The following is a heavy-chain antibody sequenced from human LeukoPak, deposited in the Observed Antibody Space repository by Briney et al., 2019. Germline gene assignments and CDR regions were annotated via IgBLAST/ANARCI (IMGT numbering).Heavy chain of an antibody. Sequence: GGSLRLSXAASGFTFSSYSMNWVRQAPGKGLEWVSYISSSSSTIYYADSVKGRFTISRDNAKNSLYLQMNSLRAEDTAVYYCARDPSIAAGDYWGQGTLVTVSS. J-gene: IGHJ4*02. V-gene: IGHV3-48*01. CDR3: ARDPSIAAGDY. CDR2: ISSSSSTI. CDR1: GFTFSSYS. D-gene: IGHD6-13*01.